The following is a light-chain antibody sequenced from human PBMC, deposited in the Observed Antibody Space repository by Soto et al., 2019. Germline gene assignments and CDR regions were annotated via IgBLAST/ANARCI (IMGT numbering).Light chain of an antibody. CDR1: QSISSW. V-gene: IGKV1-5*03. CDR3: QQYNSYSGYT. CDR2: KAS. J-gene: IGKJ5*01. Sequence: DIQMTQSPSTRSASVGERVTITCRASQSISSWLAWYQQKPGKAPKLLIYKASSLESGVPSRFSGSGSGTEFTLTISSLQPDDFATYYCQQYNSYSGYTFGQGTRLEIK.